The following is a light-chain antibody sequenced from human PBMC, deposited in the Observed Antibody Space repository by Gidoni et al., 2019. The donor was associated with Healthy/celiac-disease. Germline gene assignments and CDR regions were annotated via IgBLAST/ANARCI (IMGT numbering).Light chain of an antibody. J-gene: IGKJ4*01. CDR1: QSVSSY. V-gene: IGKV3-11*01. Sequence: EIVLTQSPATLSLSPGERATLSCRASQSVSSYLAWYQQKPGQAHRLLIYDASNRTTGIPARFSGSGSGTDFTLTISSPEPEDFAVYYCQRRSNWPPGVTFGGGTKVEIK. CDR2: DAS. CDR3: QRRSNWPPGVT.